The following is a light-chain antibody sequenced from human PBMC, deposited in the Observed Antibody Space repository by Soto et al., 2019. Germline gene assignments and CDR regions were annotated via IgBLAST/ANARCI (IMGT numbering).Light chain of an antibody. V-gene: IGLV2-11*01. J-gene: IGLJ1*01. Sequence: QSALTQPRSVSGSPGQSVTISCTGTSSDVGGHDYVSWYQQHPGKAPKLMIYDVTKRPSGVPDRFSGSKSGNTASLTISGLQAEDEADYYCTSFAPGRIYVFGSGTKVTVL. CDR1: SSDVGGHDY. CDR3: TSFAPGRIYV. CDR2: DVT.